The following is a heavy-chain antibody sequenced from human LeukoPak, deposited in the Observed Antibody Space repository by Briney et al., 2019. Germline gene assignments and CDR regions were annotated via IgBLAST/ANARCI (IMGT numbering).Heavy chain of an antibody. V-gene: IGHV4-34*01. CDR1: GGSFSGYY. Sequence: PSETLSLTCAVYGGSFSGYYWSWIRQPPGKGLEWIGEINHSGSTNYNPSLKSRVTISVDTSKNQFSLKLSSVTAADTAVYYCARGRGGYLPQIDYWGQGTLVTVSS. D-gene: IGHD3-22*01. CDR2: INHSGST. J-gene: IGHJ4*02. CDR3: ARGRGGYLPQIDY.